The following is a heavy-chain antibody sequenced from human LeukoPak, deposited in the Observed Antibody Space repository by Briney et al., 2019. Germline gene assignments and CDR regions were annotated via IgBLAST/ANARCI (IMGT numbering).Heavy chain of an antibody. D-gene: IGHD1-26*01. CDR2: IYYSGST. V-gene: IGHV4-59*11. CDR1: GGSISSHY. J-gene: IGHJ4*02. Sequence: PSETLSLTCTVSGGSISSHYWSWIRQPPGKGLEWIGYIYYSGSTNYNPSLKSQVSMSVDTSKNQFSLKLSSVTAADTAVFYCARENSGSYREFDYWGQGTLVTVSS. CDR3: ARENSGSYREFDY.